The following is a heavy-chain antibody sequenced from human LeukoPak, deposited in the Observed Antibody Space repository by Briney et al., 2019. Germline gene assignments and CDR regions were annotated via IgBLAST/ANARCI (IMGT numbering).Heavy chain of an antibody. V-gene: IGHV1-2*04. J-gene: IGHJ4*02. CDR3: AREGLYYYDNTGYYPH. CDR1: GYTFTGYY. CDR2: INPNSGGT. Sequence: ASVKVSCKASGYTFTGYYIHWVRQAPGQGLKWMGWINPNSGGTNYAQKFQGWVTLTRDTSISTAYMELSRLRSDDTAVYYCAREGLYYYDNTGYYPHWGQGTLVTVSS. D-gene: IGHD3-22*01.